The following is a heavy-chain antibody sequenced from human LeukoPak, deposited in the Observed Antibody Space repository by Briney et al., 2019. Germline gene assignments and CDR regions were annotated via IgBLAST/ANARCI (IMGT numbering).Heavy chain of an antibody. CDR1: GYTFTGYY. V-gene: IGHV1-2*06. CDR3: ARAKVGATPFDY. Sequence: GASVKVSCKASGYTFTGYYMHWVRQAPGQGLEWMGRINPNSGGTNYAQKFQGRVTMTSDTSISTAYMELSRLRSDDTAVYYCARAKVGATPFDYWGQGTLVTVSS. J-gene: IGHJ4*02. D-gene: IGHD1-26*01. CDR2: INPNSGGT.